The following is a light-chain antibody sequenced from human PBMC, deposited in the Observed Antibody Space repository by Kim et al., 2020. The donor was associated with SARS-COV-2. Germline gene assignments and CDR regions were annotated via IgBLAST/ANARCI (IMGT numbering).Light chain of an antibody. J-gene: IGKJ2*03. CDR3: QQYYGTTYS. V-gene: IGKV4-1*01. Sequence: GSATINCKSSQTILHNSNNKDYLAWFQQKPGQPPKLLIYWASTRESGVPDRFSGSGSGTDFTLTISSLQAEDVAIYYCQQYYGTTYSFGQGTKLEI. CDR1: QTILHNSNNKDY. CDR2: WAS.